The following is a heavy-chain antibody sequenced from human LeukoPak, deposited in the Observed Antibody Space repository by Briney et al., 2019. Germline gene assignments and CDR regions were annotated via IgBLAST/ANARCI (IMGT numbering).Heavy chain of an antibody. CDR1: GFTFSNYY. V-gene: IGHV3-74*01. J-gene: IGHJ4*02. CDR3: ARERTNGACKFDY. Sequence: PGGSLRLSCAASGFTFSNYYIHWVRQVPGKGLVWVSHIDSDGSSTRYADSVKGRFTISRDNAKNTLYLQMSSLRPEDTAVYYCARERTNGACKFDYWGQGTLVTVSS. CDR2: IDSDGSST. D-gene: IGHD2-8*01.